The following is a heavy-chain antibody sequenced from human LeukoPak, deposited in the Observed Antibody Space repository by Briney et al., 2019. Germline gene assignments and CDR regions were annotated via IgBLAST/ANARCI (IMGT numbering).Heavy chain of an antibody. CDR1: GGSISSGSYY. D-gene: IGHD3-22*01. Sequence: PSQTLSLTCTVSGGSISSGSYYWSWIRQPAGKGLEWIGRIYTSGSTNYNPSLKSRVTISVDTSKNQFSLKLSSVTAADTAVYYCARGYYDSSGYYPNWFDPWGQGTLVTVSS. J-gene: IGHJ5*02. CDR3: ARGYYDSSGYYPNWFDP. V-gene: IGHV4-61*02. CDR2: IYTSGST.